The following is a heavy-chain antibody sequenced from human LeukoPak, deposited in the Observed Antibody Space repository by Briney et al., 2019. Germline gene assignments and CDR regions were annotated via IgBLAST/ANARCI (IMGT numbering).Heavy chain of an antibody. CDR1: GGSISSYY. CDR3: ARDRYSGYDYYYYYMDV. J-gene: IGHJ6*03. D-gene: IGHD5-12*01. V-gene: IGHV4-59*01. Sequence: PSETLSLTCTVSGGSISSYYWSWLRPPPGKGLEWIGYIYYSGSTNYNPSLKSRVTISVDTSKNQFSLKLSSVTAADTAVYYCARDRYSGYDYYYYYMDVWGKGTTVTVSS. CDR2: IYYSGST.